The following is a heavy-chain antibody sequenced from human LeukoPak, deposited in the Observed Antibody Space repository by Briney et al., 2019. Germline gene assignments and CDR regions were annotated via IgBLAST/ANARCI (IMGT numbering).Heavy chain of an antibody. CDR2: ISGSGGST. Sequence: PGGSLRLSCAASGFTFSSYSMNWVRQAPGKGLEWVSAISGSGGSTYYADSVKGRFTISRDNSKNTLYLQMNSLRAENTAVYYCAKARPYCSSTSCAFDYWGQGTLVTVSS. V-gene: IGHV3-23*01. J-gene: IGHJ4*02. CDR3: AKARPYCSSTSCAFDY. CDR1: GFTFSSYS. D-gene: IGHD2-2*01.